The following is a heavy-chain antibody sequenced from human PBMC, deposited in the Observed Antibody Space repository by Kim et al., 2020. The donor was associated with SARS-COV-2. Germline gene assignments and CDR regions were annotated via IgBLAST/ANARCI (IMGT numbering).Heavy chain of an antibody. CDR2: INPSGGST. CDR1: GYTFTSSY. Sequence: ASVKVSCKASGYTFTSSYMHWVRQAPGQGLEWMGIINPSGGSTRYAQKFQGRVTMTRDTSTSTVYMELSSLKCEDTAVYYCARGAVLSVPMIRGVSYGMDVWGQGTTVTVSS. V-gene: IGHV1-46*01. CDR3: ARGAVLSVPMIRGVSYGMDV. D-gene: IGHD3-10*01. J-gene: IGHJ6*02.